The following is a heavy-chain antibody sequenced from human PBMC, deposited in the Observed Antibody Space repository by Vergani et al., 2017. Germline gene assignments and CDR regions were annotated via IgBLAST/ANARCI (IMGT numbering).Heavy chain of an antibody. D-gene: IGHD3-9*01. CDR2: INPNSGCT. CDR1: GYTFTGYY. CDR3: AREGYDILTGYYDNWFDP. Sequence: QVQLVQSGAEVKKPGASVKVSCKASGYTFTGYYMHWVRQAPGQGLEWMGWINPNSGCTNYAQKFQGRVTMTRDTSISTAYMELSRLRSDDTAVYYCAREGYDILTGYYDNWFDPWGQGTLVTVSS. J-gene: IGHJ5*02. V-gene: IGHV1-2*02.